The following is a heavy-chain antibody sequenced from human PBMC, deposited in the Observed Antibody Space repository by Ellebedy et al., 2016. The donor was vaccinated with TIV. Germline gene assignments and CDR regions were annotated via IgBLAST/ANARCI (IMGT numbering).Heavy chain of an antibody. CDR2: VRPNDGDT. CDR3: ATKHCTGGNCHHPTFDY. CDR1: GQPAPNYY. J-gene: IGHJ4*02. Sequence: ASVKVSXKASGQPAPNYYIHWLRQAPGQGLEWMGWVRPNDGDTSYSQKFEGRVTMTSDTSISTAYMEVDRLRSDDTAVYYCATKHCTGGNCHHPTFDYWGQGTLVTVSS. D-gene: IGHD2-8*02. V-gene: IGHV1-2*02.